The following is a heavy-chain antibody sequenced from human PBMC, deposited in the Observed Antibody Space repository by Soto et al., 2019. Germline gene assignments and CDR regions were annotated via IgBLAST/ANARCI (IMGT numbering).Heavy chain of an antibody. CDR2: MDPSDSYT. D-gene: IGHD2-15*01. V-gene: IGHV5-10-1*01. Sequence: PGESLKISCKGSGYSFTSYWISWMRQMAGKGLEWMGRMDPSDSYTNYSPSFQGHVTISADKSISTAYLQWSSLKASDTAMYYCAARHCSGGSCYHFYFEYWGQGTLVTVSS. CDR3: AARHCSGGSCYHFYFEY. J-gene: IGHJ4*02. CDR1: GYSFTSYW.